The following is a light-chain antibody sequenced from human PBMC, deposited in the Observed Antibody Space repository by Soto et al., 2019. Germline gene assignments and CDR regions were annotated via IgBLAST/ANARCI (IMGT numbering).Light chain of an antibody. CDR3: SSYTGSSTLV. V-gene: IGLV2-14*01. CDR2: EVA. CDR1: VSDVGNYKF. J-gene: IGLJ1*01. Sequence: SALTQPASVSGSPGQSITISCTGTVSDVGNYKFVSWFQQHPGKAPKLMIYEVANRPSGVSNRFSGSKSGNTASLIISGLQADDEADYYCSSYTGSSTLVFGTGTKLTVL.